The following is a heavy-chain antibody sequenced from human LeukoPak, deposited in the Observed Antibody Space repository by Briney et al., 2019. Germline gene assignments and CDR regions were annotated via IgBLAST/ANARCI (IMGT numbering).Heavy chain of an antibody. CDR3: ARGLRVFHYDSSGYYYVSSAFDI. V-gene: IGHV4-34*01. CDR2: INHSGST. D-gene: IGHD3-22*01. J-gene: IGHJ3*02. Sequence: SETLSLTCAVYGGSFSGYYWSWIRQPPGKGPEWIGEINHSGSTNYNPSLKSRVTISVDTSKNQFSLKLSSVTAADTAVYYCARGLRVFHYDSSGYYYVSSAFDIWGQGTMVTVSS. CDR1: GGSFSGYY.